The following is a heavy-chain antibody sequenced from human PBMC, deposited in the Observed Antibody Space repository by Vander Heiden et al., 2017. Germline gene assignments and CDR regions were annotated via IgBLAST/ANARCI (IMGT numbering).Heavy chain of an antibody. CDR1: GFTFTNNY. CDR3: AITSTRYYYYGMDV. D-gene: IGHD1-26*01. J-gene: IGHJ6*02. Sequence: EVQLEESGGGLIQPGGSLRLSCAASGFTFTNNYMSWVRQAPGKGLEWVSVLYSTGTTYYADSVKGRFTISRDNSKNTLYLQMNSLRAEDTAVYYCAITSTRYYYYGMDVWGQGITVTVSS. CDR2: LYSTGTT. V-gene: IGHV3-53*01.